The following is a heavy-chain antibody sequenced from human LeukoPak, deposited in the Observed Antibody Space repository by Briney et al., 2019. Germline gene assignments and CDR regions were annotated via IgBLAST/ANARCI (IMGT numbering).Heavy chain of an antibody. CDR1: GFTFSSYS. Sequence: GGSLRLSCAASGFTFSSYSMNWIRQAPGKGLEWVSSISSSTSYIYYADSVKGRFTISKDNAKNSLYLQMNSLRAEDTAVYYCAKDSYYDSSGSPDYWGQGTLVTVSS. CDR3: AKDSYYDSSGSPDY. CDR2: ISSSTSYI. J-gene: IGHJ4*02. V-gene: IGHV3-21*01. D-gene: IGHD3-22*01.